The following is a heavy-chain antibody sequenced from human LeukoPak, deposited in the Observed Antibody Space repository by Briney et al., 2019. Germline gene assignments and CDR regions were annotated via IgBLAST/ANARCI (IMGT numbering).Heavy chain of an antibody. J-gene: IGHJ4*02. D-gene: IGHD2-15*01. CDR3: AKDYCRGGNCYSGVPDY. Sequence: PGGSLSLSCAASGFTFSSYAMSWVRQAPGKGLEWVSAISGSCGSTYYADSLKGRFTISRDNSKNTLYLQINSLRAEDTAVYYCAKDYCRGGNCYSGVPDYWGQGTLVTVSS. CDR2: ISGSCGST. CDR1: GFTFSSYA. V-gene: IGHV3-23*01.